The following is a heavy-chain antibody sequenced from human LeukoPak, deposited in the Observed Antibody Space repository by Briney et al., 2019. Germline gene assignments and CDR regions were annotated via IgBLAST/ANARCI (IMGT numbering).Heavy chain of an antibody. Sequence: GGSLRLSCATSGFTFSIYGMHWVRQAPGKGLEWLAVIAYDGSYEYYADSVKGRFSISRGDSKKTVYLQMNSLRPEDTALYYCAKDSILDHWGQGTLVTVSS. CDR3: AKDSILDH. CDR2: IAYDGSYE. V-gene: IGHV3-30*18. CDR1: GFTFSIYG. J-gene: IGHJ4*02.